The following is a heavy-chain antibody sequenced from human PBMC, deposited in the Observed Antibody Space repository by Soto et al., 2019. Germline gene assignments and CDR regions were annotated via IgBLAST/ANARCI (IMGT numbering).Heavy chain of an antibody. CDR1: GFSLSTATMS. J-gene: IGHJ4*02. V-gene: IGHV2-70*01. D-gene: IGHD2-15*01. CDR3: ARMFHCSGGTCPFDY. Sequence: SGPTLVNPTQTLTLTCTFSGFSLSTATMSVAWIRQPPGKALEWLALIDWDDDKFYSASLKTRLTISKATSKNQVVLSMTNMDPVDTATYYCARMFHCSGGTCPFDYWGQGALVTVSS. CDR2: IDWDDDK.